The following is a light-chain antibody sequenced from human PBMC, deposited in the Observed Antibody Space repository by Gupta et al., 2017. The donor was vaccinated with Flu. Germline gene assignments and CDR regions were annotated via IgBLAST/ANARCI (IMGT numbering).Light chain of an antibody. V-gene: IGKV3-11*01. CDR2: DVS. Sequence: SLSLSPGERATLSCRASQSVGDYLAWYQQKPGQAPRLLIYDVSNRATGSPARFSGSGSGTDFTLTINSLEPEDFAVYYCQQRSDWPPMWTFGQGTKVEIK. J-gene: IGKJ1*01. CDR3: QQRSDWPPMWT. CDR1: QSVGDY.